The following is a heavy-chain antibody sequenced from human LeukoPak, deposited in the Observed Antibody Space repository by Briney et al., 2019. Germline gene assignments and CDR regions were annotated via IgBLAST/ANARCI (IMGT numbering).Heavy chain of an antibody. V-gene: IGHV3-11*04. CDR3: ARLVGFCRNVDCEFHAFDL. CDR2: ISGSSTTK. J-gene: IGHJ3*01. Sequence: PGGSLRLSCAASGVTLSDNYMSWIRQAPGKGPEWLSYISGSSTTKNYEDSVEGRFFISRDNAKNSLYLQMNSLTAEDTGVYYCARLVGFCRNVDCEFHAFDLWGQGTVVTVSS. CDR1: GVTLSDNY. D-gene: IGHD2-8*01.